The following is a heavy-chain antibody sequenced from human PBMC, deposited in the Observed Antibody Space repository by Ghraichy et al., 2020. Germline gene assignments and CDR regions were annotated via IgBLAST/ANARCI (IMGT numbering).Heavy chain of an antibody. V-gene: IGHV3-21*01. J-gene: IGHJ4*02. CDR1: GFTFSSYR. Sequence: GGSLRLSCAASGFTFSSYRMNWVRQAPGKGLEWVSCISSSSSYIEYADSVKGRFTISRDNAKNSLYLQMNSLRAEDTAVYYCARDPGYCSGGRCYLEQFDSWGQGTLVTVSS. CDR3: ARDPGYCSGGRCYLEQFDS. CDR2: ISSSSSYI. D-gene: IGHD2-15*01.